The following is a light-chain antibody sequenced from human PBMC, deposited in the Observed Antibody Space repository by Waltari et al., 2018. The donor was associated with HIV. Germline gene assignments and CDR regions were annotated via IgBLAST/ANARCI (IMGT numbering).Light chain of an antibody. CDR1: SSNIGSNC. J-gene: IGLJ2*01. CDR2: MNN. CDR3: ATWNDSL. V-gene: IGLV1-47*01. Sequence: QSVLTQPPSASGTPGQRVTISCSGSSSNIGSNCVYWNHHLPGTAPKLLVYMNNQRPSGVPDRLSGSKSGTSASLAISGLRSEDEAYYYCATWNDSLVGGGTKLTVL.